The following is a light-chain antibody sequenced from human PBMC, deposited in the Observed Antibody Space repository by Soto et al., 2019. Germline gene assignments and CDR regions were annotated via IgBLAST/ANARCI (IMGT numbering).Light chain of an antibody. J-gene: IGLJ1*01. CDR1: SSDVGGYNH. CDR2: DVS. V-gene: IGLV2-14*03. Sequence: QSVLTQPASVSGSPGQSITISCTGTSSDVGGYNHVSWYQQHPGKPPKLMIYDVSNRPSGVPNRGSGSKSGNTASLIISGHQAEDEAQYYCSSYTSSSTRVYVFGTGTKVTVL. CDR3: SSYTSSSTRVYV.